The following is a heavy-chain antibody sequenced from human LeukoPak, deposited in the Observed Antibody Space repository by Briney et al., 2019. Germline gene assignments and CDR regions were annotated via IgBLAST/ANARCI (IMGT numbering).Heavy chain of an antibody. CDR1: GYTFTNYG. CDR3: ARGWDYDSGGRPTAYVY. CDR2: INTGNGNT. D-gene: IGHD3-22*01. V-gene: IGHV1-3*04. J-gene: IGHJ4*02. Sequence: ASVKVSCKTSGYTFTNYGMHWVRQAPRQSLEWMGWINTGNGNTKSSQKFQDRVTLTRDTSASTAYMELNSLRSEDTAVYYCARGWDYDSGGRPTAYVYWGQGTLVTVSS.